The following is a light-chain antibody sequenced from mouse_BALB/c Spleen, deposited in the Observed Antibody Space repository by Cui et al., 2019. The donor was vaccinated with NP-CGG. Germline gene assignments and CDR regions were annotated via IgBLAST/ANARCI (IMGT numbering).Light chain of an antibody. Sequence: QAVVPQESALTTSPGETVIFTCRSSTGAVTTSNYANWVQEKPDHLFTGLIGGTNNRVPGVPARFSGSLIGDKAALTITGAQTEDEAIYFCALWYSNHWVFGGGTKLTVL. V-gene: IGLV1*01. J-gene: IGLJ1*01. CDR1: TGAVTTSNY. CDR2: GTN. CDR3: ALWYSNHWV.